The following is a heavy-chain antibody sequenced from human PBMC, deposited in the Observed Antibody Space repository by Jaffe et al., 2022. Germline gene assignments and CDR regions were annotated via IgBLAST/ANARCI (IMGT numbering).Heavy chain of an antibody. CDR2: ISWNSGSI. CDR3: AKDCDWYSSGWYHAFDI. CDR1: GFTFDDYA. D-gene: IGHD6-19*01. J-gene: IGHJ3*02. Sequence: EVQLVESGGGLVQPGRSLRLSCAASGFTFDDYAMHWVRQAPGKGLEWVSGISWNSGSIGYADSVKGRFTISRDNAKNSLYLQMNSLRAEDTALYYCAKDCDWYSSGWYHAFDIWGQGTMVTVSS. V-gene: IGHV3-9*01.